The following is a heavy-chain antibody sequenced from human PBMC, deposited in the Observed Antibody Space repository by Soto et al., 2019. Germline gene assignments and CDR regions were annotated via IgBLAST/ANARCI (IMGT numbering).Heavy chain of an antibody. CDR3: AKFGGPMAALVDDY. J-gene: IGHJ4*02. D-gene: IGHD3-16*01. V-gene: IGHV3-30*18. Sequence: QVQLVESGGGVVQPGRSLRLSCAASGFTFSNFGMHWVRQAPGKGLAWVAGISYVGNDKYYADSVRGRFTISRDNSKNTLFLQMNSPTTEDTAVYYCAKFGGPMAALVDDYWGEGTLVPVSS. CDR1: GFTFSNFG. CDR2: ISYVGNDK.